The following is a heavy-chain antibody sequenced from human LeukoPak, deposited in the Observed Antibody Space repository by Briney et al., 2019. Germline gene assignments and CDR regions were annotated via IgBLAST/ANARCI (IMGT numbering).Heavy chain of an antibody. CDR1: GYTFTGSY. Sequence: ASVKVSCKASGYTFTGSYTHWVRQSPGQGLEWMGWIKPNSGGTNYAQKFQGRVTMTRDTSISTAYMELSRLRSDDTAVYYCARAPGIAAAGYFDYWGQGTLVTVSS. J-gene: IGHJ4*02. CDR2: IKPNSGGT. D-gene: IGHD6-13*01. CDR3: ARAPGIAAAGYFDY. V-gene: IGHV1-2*02.